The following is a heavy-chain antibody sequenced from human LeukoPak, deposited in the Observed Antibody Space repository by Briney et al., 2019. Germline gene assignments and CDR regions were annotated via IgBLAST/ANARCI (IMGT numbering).Heavy chain of an antibody. Sequence: GGSLRLSCAASGFTFSTYSMNWVRQAPGKGLEWLSSITSSSNYIYYADSVKGRFTISRDNVQNSLYLQMNSLRAEDTAMYYCARDRGYFDNWGQGTLVTVSS. CDR2: ITSSSNYI. CDR1: GFTFSTYS. V-gene: IGHV3-21*01. J-gene: IGHJ4*02. CDR3: ARDRGYFDN.